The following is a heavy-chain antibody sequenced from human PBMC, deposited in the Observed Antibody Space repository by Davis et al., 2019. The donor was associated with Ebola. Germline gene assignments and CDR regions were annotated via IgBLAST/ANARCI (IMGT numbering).Heavy chain of an antibody. Sequence: ASVKVSCKASGYTFTSYDINWVRQATGQGLEWMGWMNPNSGNTGYAQKFQGRVTMTRNTSISTAYMELSSLRSEDTAVYYCARDEVAGYYYGMDVWGQGTTVTVSS. CDR2: MNPNSGNT. J-gene: IGHJ6*02. CDR3: ARDEVAGYYYGMDV. CDR1: GYTFTSYD. D-gene: IGHD6-19*01. V-gene: IGHV1-8*01.